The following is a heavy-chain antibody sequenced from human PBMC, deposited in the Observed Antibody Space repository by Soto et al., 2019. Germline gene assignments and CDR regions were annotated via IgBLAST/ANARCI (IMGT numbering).Heavy chain of an antibody. CDR2: ISYDGSNK. CDR3: ATHAAAMGFNYYYMDV. V-gene: IGHV3-30*03. D-gene: IGHD2-2*01. CDR1: GFTFSSYG. J-gene: IGHJ6*03. Sequence: GGSLRLSCAASGFTFSSYGMHWVRQAPGKGLEWVAVISYDGSNKYYADSVKGRFTISRDNSENTLYLQMNSLRAEDTAVYYCATHAAAMGFNYYYMDVWGKGTTVTVSS.